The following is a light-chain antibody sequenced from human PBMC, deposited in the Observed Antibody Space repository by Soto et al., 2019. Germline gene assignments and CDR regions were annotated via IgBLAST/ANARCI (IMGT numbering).Light chain of an antibody. V-gene: IGLV2-23*02. Sequence: QSALTQPASVSGSPGQSITISCTGTSGDIGSYNRVSWYQQHPGKAPKLIIYEVTDRPSGVSNRFSGSKSGNTASLTISGLQAEDEADYYCCSYAGSYTFYVFGTGTKVTVL. J-gene: IGLJ1*01. CDR2: EVT. CDR1: SGDIGSYNR. CDR3: CSYAGSYTFYV.